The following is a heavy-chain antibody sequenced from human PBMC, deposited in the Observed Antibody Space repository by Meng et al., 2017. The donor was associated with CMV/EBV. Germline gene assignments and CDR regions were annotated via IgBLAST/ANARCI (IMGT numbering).Heavy chain of an antibody. J-gene: IGHJ4*02. CDR2: IDYSGST. CDR1: GGSISSSSYY. CDR3: ARDNRIAVADIFDY. D-gene: IGHD6-19*01. V-gene: IGHV4-39*07. Sequence: SETLSLTCTVSGGSISSSSYYWGWIRQPPGKGLEWIGSIDYSGSTYYNPSLKSRVTISVDTSKNQFSLKLSSVTAADTAVYYCARDNRIAVADIFDYWGQGTLVTVSS.